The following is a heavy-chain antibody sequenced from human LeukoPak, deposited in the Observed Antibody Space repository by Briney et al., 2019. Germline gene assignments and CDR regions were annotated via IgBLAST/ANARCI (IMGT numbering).Heavy chain of an antibody. CDR1: GFTFSSYS. CDR2: ISSSSSTI. CDR3: ARDHGSGSYYHHFDY. Sequence: GGSLRLSCAASGFTFSSYSMNWVRQAPGKGLEWVAYISSSSSTIYYADSVKGRFTISRDNAKNTLYLQMNSLRAEDTAVYYCARDHGSGSYYHHFDYWGQGTLVTVSS. V-gene: IGHV3-48*04. D-gene: IGHD3-10*01. J-gene: IGHJ4*02.